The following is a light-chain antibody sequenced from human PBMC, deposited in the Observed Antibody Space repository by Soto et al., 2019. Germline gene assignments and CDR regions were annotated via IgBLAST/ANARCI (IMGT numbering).Light chain of an antibody. CDR3: QQYNSYSPT. V-gene: IGKV1-5*03. Sequence: DIQMTQSPSTLSASVGYRVTITGRASQSISVWLAWYQQKAGKAPNLLIYKASRLESGVPSRFSGSGSETEFTLTISGLQPGDSATYYCQQYNSYSPTFGQGTKVDI. CDR2: KAS. CDR1: QSISVW. J-gene: IGKJ1*01.